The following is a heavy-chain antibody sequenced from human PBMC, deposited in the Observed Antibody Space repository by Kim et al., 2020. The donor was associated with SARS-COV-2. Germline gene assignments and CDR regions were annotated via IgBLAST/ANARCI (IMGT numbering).Heavy chain of an antibody. V-gene: IGHV4-31*03. Sequence: SETLSLTCTVSGGTISSGGYYWSWIRQHPGQGLEWIGYIYYSGSTYYNPSLKSRVTISVDTSKNQFSLKLSSVTAADTAVYYGAREPLKNPVPLGYYYYDGMDAWGQGTTVTVSS. CDR3: AREPLKNPVPLGYYYYDGMDA. J-gene: IGHJ6*02. CDR1: GGTISSGGYY. CDR2: IYYSGST.